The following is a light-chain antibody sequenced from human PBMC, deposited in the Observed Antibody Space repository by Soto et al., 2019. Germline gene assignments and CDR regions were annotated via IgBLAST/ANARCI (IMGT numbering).Light chain of an antibody. Sequence: DIQMTQSPSTLSESVGGRVTITCRASKSVGTWVAWYQQKPGKAPKLLIYGASNLESGVPSRFSGSGSGTEFTLTITTLQPDDFATYFCQQYNRNTWSFGPGTKVDI. CDR2: GAS. CDR3: QQYNRNTWS. CDR1: KSVGTW. V-gene: IGKV1-5*01. J-gene: IGKJ1*01.